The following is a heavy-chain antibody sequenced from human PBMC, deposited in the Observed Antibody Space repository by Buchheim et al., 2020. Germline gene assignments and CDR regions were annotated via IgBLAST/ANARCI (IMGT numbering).Heavy chain of an antibody. J-gene: IGHJ4*02. CDR2: IFGSGGST. CDR3: AKDLWYSASSALDS. V-gene: IGHV3-23*01. CDR1: GFSFSRYP. D-gene: IGHD6-6*01. Sequence: EVQLLESGGGLVEPGGSLRLSCAASGFSFSRYPMSWVRQDPGEGLEWVSSIFGSGGSTNYADSVKGRFTMSRDIAKNKLYLLTNSLRAEDTAVYYCAKDLWYSASSALDSWGQGTL.